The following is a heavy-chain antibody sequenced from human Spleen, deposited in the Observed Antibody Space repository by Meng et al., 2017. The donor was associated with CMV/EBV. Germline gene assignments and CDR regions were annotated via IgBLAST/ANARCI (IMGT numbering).Heavy chain of an antibody. V-gene: IGHV1-8*01. CDR3: ARGLGSSGTPPDY. J-gene: IGHJ4*02. CDR2: MSPNSGNT. Sequence: QVQLVQSGAEVKKPGASVKVSCKASGYNFTNFDLTWVRQATGQGLQWMGWMSPNSGNTGYAQKFQGRVTMTRDTSISTAYMELSSLRSEDTAVYCCARGLGSSGTPPDYWGQGTLVTVSS. CDR1: GYNFTNFD. D-gene: IGHD6-25*01.